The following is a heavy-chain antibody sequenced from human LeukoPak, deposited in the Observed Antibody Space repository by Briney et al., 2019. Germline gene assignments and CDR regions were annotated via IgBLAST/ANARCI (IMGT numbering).Heavy chain of an antibody. Sequence: PGGSLRLSCAASGFTFSRYWMHWVRHAPGKGLVWVSRINSDGRSTNYADSVKGRFTISRDNAKNTLYLQMNSLRAEDTAVYYCARDPDSSGWSSIEYWGQGTLVTVSS. J-gene: IGHJ4*02. D-gene: IGHD6-19*01. V-gene: IGHV3-74*01. CDR2: INSDGRST. CDR3: ARDPDSSGWSSIEY. CDR1: GFTFSRYW.